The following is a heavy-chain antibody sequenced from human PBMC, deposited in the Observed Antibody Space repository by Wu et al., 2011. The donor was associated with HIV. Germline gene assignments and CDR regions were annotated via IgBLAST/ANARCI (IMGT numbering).Heavy chain of an antibody. V-gene: IGHV1-69*01. CDR1: GDTFSSFA. J-gene: IGHJ6*02. Sequence: QVQLVQSGAEVKKPGSSVKVSCKASGDTFSSFAISWVRQAPGQGLEWMGGIIPIFDTVNYAQKFQGRVTITTDESTSTVYMELNSLRSEDTAVYYCARLSSIGGSGIFGMDVWGQGTTGHRLL. CDR3: ARLSSIGGSGIFGMDV. D-gene: IGHD3-10*01. CDR2: IIPIFDTV.